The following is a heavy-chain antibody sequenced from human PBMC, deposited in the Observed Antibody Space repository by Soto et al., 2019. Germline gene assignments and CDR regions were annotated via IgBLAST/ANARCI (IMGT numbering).Heavy chain of an antibody. CDR2: IRDSAIST. Sequence: EEQLLESGGGLVQPGGSLRLSCAASGFTFSNYAMSWVRQPPGKGLEWVSAIRDSAISTYYADSVKGRFTISRDNSKNTLYLQMNSLIADDTAVYYCAKASLYSFDPWGLGTLVIVSS. J-gene: IGHJ5*02. D-gene: IGHD2-15*01. V-gene: IGHV3-23*01. CDR3: AKASLYSFDP. CDR1: GFTFSNYA.